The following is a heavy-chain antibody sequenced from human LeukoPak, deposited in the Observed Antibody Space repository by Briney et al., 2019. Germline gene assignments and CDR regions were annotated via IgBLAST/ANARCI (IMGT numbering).Heavy chain of an antibody. Sequence: GGSLRLSCAASGFTFSSYEMNWVRQAPGKGLEWVSYISSSGSTIYYADSVKGRFTISRDNAKNSLYLQMNSLRAEDTAVYYCARDQSGYASLDCWGQGTLVTVSS. D-gene: IGHD5-12*01. J-gene: IGHJ4*02. V-gene: IGHV3-48*03. CDR2: ISSSGSTI. CDR1: GFTFSSYE. CDR3: ARDQSGYASLDC.